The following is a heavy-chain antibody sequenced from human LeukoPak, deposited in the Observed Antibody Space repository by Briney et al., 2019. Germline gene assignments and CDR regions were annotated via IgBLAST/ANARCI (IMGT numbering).Heavy chain of an antibody. V-gene: IGHV3-23*01. J-gene: IGHJ5*02. Sequence: GGSLRLSCAASGFTFSIYAMSWVRQAPGKGLEWVSAISGSGGSTYYADSVKGRFTISRDNPKNTLYLQMNSLRAEDTAVYYCATDDKKTISEYNWFDPWGQGTLVTVSS. CDR3: ATDDKKTISEYNWFDP. CDR2: ISGSGGST. D-gene: IGHD1-1*01. CDR1: GFTFSIYA.